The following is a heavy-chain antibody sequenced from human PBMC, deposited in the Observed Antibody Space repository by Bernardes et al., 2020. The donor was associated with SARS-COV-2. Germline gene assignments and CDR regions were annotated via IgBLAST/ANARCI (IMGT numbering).Heavy chain of an antibody. CDR2: INPNSGGT. CDR1: GYTFTGYY. V-gene: IGHV1-2*04. CDR3: ARAGGNYRLYYYGMDV. D-gene: IGHD3-16*02. J-gene: IGHJ6*02. Sequence: KVSCKASGYTFTGYYMHWVRQAPGQGLEWMGWINPNSGGTNYAQKFQGWVTMTRDTSISTAYMELSRLRSDDTAVYYCARAGGNYRLYYYGMDVWGQGTTVTVSS.